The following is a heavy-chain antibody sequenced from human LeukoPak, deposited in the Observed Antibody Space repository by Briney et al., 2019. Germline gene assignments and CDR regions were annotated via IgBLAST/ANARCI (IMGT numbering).Heavy chain of an antibody. J-gene: IGHJ6*03. D-gene: IGHD5-18*01. V-gene: IGHV3-74*01. Sequence: GGSLRLSCAASGFTFSSYWMRWVRQAPGKGLVWVSRINSDGSSTSYADSVKGRFTISRDNAKNTLYLQMNSLRAEDTAVYYCARAGGYSYGFHYYYYMDVWGKGTTVTVSS. CDR2: INSDGSST. CDR1: GFTFSSYW. CDR3: ARAGGYSYGFHYYYYMDV.